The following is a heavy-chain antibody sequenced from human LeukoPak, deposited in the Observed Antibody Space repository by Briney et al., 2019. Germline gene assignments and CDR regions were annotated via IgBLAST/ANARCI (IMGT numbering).Heavy chain of an antibody. CDR2: ISGSGGST. D-gene: IGHD3-22*01. J-gene: IGHJ4*02. V-gene: IGHV3-23*01. Sequence: PGGSLRLSCAASGFTFSSYAMSWVRQAPGKGLEWVSAISGSGGSTYYADSVKGRFTISRDNSKNTLYLQMNSLRAEDTAVYYCAKDWDDYYYDSSGYRNAIGVYYFDYWGQGTLVTVSS. CDR3: AKDWDDYYYDSSGYRNAIGVYYFDY. CDR1: GFTFSSYA.